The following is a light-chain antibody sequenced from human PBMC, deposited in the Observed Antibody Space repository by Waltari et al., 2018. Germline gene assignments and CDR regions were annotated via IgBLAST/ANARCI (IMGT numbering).Light chain of an antibody. J-gene: IGKJ1*01. CDR3: QQRSIWPWT. CDR2: AAS. CDR1: QSVGRS. V-gene: IGKV3-11*01. Sequence: EIVLTQSPATLSLSPGESATLSCRASQSVGRSLAWYQQKPGQAPRLVIYAASNRATGIPDRFSGSNSGTDFSLTISSLEAEDFAVYYCQQRSIWPWTFGLGTKVEVK.